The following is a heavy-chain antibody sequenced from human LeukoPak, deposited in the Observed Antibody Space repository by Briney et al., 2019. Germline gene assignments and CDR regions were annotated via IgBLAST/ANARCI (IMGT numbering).Heavy chain of an antibody. CDR3: ARHTRPGYSGYENAFDM. D-gene: IGHD5-12*01. Sequence: SETLSLTCTVSGGSISSSSYYWDWIRQPPGKGLEWIGNLYDSGSTHYNPSLRSRVTISADTSKNQFSLKLSSVTAADTAVYYCARHTRPGYSGYENAFDMWGQRNMLIVSS. CDR1: GGSISSSSYY. V-gene: IGHV4-39*01. J-gene: IGHJ3*02. CDR2: LYDSGST.